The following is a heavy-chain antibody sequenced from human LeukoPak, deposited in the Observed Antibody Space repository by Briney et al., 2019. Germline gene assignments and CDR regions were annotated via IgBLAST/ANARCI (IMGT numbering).Heavy chain of an antibody. D-gene: IGHD3-22*01. J-gene: IGHJ4*02. Sequence: GGSLRLSCSASGFAFSSYGMNWVRQAPGKGLEWVSYISASSGTIFYADSVKGRFTVSRDNAKNSLYLQMNSLRAEDTGVYYCAKDQGTMIVVVMPDYWGQGTLVTVSS. CDR2: ISASSGTI. V-gene: IGHV3-48*01. CDR3: AKDQGTMIVVVMPDY. CDR1: GFAFSSYG.